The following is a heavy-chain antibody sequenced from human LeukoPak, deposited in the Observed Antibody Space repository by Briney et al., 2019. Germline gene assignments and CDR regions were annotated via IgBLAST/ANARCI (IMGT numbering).Heavy chain of an antibody. CDR2: SKGNGDRT. V-gene: IGHV3-23*01. Sequence: GGSLSLSCAISRFTFWSFAMSWVRQAPGEGREWVSSSKGNGDRTDYADSVKRRFTISRDNYKNTLYLQMNSLRSEHTAVYYCAREVYSYALDALDLWGQGRMVTVSS. CDR3: AREVYSYALDALDL. D-gene: IGHD5-18*01. CDR1: RFTFWSFA. J-gene: IGHJ3*01.